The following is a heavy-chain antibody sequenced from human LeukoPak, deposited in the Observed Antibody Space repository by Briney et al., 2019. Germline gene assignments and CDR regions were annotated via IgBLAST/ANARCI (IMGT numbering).Heavy chain of an antibody. CDR2: VNPNSGNT. V-gene: IGHV1-8*01. D-gene: IGHD6-13*01. CDR1: GYTFTSYD. J-gene: IGHJ6*03. Sequence: ASVKVSCKASGYTFTSYDINWVRQATGQGLEWMGWVNPNSGNTGYAQKFQGRATMTRNTSISTAYMELSSLRSEDTAVYYCARAARRIAAAGTGQNHGVDYYYMDVWGKGTTVTVSS. CDR3: ARAARRIAAAGTGQNHGVDYYYMDV.